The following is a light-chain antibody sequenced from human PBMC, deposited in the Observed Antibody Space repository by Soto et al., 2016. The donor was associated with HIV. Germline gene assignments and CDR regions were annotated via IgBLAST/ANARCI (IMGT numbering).Light chain of an antibody. CDR3: QVWDSNTDHVV. V-gene: IGLV3-21*03. J-gene: IGLJ2*01. Sequence: SYVLTQPPSASVAPGKSARISCGGNNIGVKSVHWYQQKPGQAPVLVVYDDTDRPSGIPERFSGSNSGNTATLTIIRVEAGDEADYYCQVWDSNTDHVVFGGGTKLTVL. CDR2: DDT. CDR1: NIGVKS.